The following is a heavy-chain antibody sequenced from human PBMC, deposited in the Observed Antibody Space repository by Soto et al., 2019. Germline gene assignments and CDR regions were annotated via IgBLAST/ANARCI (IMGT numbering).Heavy chain of an antibody. CDR3: TNGPPGVGIDH. D-gene: IGHD1-1*01. J-gene: IGHJ4*02. CDR2: INPDGSDT. V-gene: IGHV3-74*01. Sequence: PGGSLRLSCVASGFTFRTHWLHWVRQAPGKGLMWVSRINPDGSDTAHADSVRGRFSISRDNARNTLYLQMVNLRADDTAVYYCTNGPPGVGIDHWGQGTLVTVSS. CDR1: GFTFRTHW.